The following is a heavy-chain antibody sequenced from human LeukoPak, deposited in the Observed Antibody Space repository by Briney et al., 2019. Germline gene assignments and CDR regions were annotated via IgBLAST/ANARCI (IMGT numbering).Heavy chain of an antibody. CDR2: IKEDGNEK. V-gene: IGHV3-7*01. Sequence: GGSLRLSCEASGFTFSDYWMSWVRQAPGKGLEWVANIKEDGNEKYYVDSVKGRFTISRDNAKNAVYLQMNSLTAEDTAVYYCARGKLDFAFWGQGTLVTVSS. CDR1: GFTFSDYW. J-gene: IGHJ4*02. CDR3: ARGKLDFAF. D-gene: IGHD3-9*01.